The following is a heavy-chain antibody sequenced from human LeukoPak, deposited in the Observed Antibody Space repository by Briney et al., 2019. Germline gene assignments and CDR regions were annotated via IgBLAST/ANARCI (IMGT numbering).Heavy chain of an antibody. CDR2: IYYSGST. J-gene: IGHJ4*02. D-gene: IGHD6-19*01. Sequence: SETLSLACTVSGGSISSGDYYWSWIRQPPGKGLEWIGYIYYSGSTYYNPSLKSRVTISVDTSKNQFSLKLSSVTAADTAVYYCAGSSGWFFDYWGQGTLVTVSS. V-gene: IGHV4-30-4*01. CDR1: GGSISSGDYY. CDR3: AGSSGWFFDY.